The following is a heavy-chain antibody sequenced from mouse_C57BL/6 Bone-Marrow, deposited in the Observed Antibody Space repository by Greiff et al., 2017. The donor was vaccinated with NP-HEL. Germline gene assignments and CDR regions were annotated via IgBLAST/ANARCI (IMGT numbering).Heavy chain of an antibody. Sequence: VQLQQSGAELVRPGTSVKVSCKASGYAFTNYLLEWVKQRPGQGLEWIGVINPGSGGTNYNEKFKGKATLTADKSSSTAYMQLSSLTSEDSAVYFCARSGYFDVWGTGTTVTVSS. CDR1: GYAFTNYL. CDR2: INPGSGGT. V-gene: IGHV1-54*01. J-gene: IGHJ1*03. CDR3: ARSGYFDV.